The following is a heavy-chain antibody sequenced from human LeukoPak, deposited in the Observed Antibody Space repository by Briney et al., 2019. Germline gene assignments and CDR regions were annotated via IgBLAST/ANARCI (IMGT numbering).Heavy chain of an antibody. CDR2: INHSGST. CDR1: GGSFSGYY. CDR3: ARVWENYYYYYMDV. D-gene: IGHD1-26*01. J-gene: IGHJ6*03. Sequence: SETLSLTCAVYGGSFSGYYWSWIRQPPGKGLERIGEINHSGSTNYNPSLKSRVTISVDTSKNQFSLKLSSVTAADTAVYYCARVWENYYYYYMDVWGKGTTVTVSS. V-gene: IGHV4-34*01.